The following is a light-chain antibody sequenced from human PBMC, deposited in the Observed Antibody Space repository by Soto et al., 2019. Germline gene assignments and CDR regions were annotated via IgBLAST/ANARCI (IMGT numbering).Light chain of an antibody. CDR2: GAS. V-gene: IGKV3-20*01. CDR3: QQYGRSTGLT. CDR1: QSVSSSY. Sequence: EIVLTQSPGTLSLSPGERATLSCRASQSVSSSYLAWYQQKPGQAPRLLIYGASSRATGIPDRFSGSGSGTDFPLTISRLEPEDLAVYYCQQYGRSTGLTFGGGTKVEIK. J-gene: IGKJ4*01.